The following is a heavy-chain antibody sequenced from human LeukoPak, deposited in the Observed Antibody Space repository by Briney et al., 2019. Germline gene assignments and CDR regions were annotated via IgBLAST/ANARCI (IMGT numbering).Heavy chain of an antibody. CDR3: ARGPRVVTAPPDY. Sequence: SETLSLTCTVSGGSISSGGYYWSWIRQPPGKGLEWIGEINHSGSTNYNPSLKSRVTMSVDTSKNQFSLKLSSVTAADTAVYYCARGPRVVTAPPDYWGQGTLVTVSS. CDR2: INHSGST. V-gene: IGHV4-39*07. J-gene: IGHJ4*02. CDR1: GGSISSGGYY. D-gene: IGHD2-21*02.